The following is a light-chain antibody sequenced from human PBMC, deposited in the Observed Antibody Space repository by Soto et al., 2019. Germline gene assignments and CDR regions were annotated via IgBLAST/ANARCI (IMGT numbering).Light chain of an antibody. Sequence: QSVLAQPPSASGTPGQRVTISCSGSRSNIGSNTVNWYQQLPGTAPKLLIYSNNQRPSGVPDRFSGSKSGTSASLAISGLQSEDEADYYCAAWDDSLNGWVFGGGTQLTV. CDR3: AAWDDSLNGWV. V-gene: IGLV1-44*01. J-gene: IGLJ3*02. CDR2: SNN. CDR1: RSNIGSNT.